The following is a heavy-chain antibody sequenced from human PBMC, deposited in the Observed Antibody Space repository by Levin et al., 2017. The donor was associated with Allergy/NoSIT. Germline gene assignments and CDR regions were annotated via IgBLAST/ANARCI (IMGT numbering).Heavy chain of an antibody. Sequence: SETLSLTCTVSGGSISSSSYYWGWIRQPPGKGLEWIGSIYYSGSTYYNPSLKGRVTISVDTSKNQFSLKLSSVTAADTAVYYCARHYNWNGNFDYWGQGTLVTVSS. D-gene: IGHD1-20*01. CDR2: IYYSGST. J-gene: IGHJ4*02. V-gene: IGHV4-39*01. CDR3: ARHYNWNGNFDY. CDR1: GGSISSSSYY.